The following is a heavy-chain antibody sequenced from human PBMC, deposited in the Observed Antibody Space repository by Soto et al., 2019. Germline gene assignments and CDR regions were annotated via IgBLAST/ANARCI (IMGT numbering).Heavy chain of an antibody. D-gene: IGHD3-3*01. Sequence: PSQTLSLTCAISGDSVSSNSAAWNWIRQSPSRGLEWLGRTYYRSKWYNDYAVSVKSRITINPDTSKNQFSPQLNSVTPEDTAVYYCARDEVITIFGVVIITNWFDPWGQGTLVTV. CDR2: TYYRSKWYN. CDR3: ARDEVITIFGVVIITNWFDP. CDR1: GDSVSSNSAA. J-gene: IGHJ5*02. V-gene: IGHV6-1*01.